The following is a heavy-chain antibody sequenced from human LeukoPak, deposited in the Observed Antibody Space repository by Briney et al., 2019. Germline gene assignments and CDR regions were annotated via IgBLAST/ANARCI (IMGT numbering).Heavy chain of an antibody. J-gene: IGHJ4*02. D-gene: IGHD3-22*01. CDR1: GGSISSSSYY. CDR2: IYYSGST. CDR3: ARENEGNYYYDSSGYFDY. V-gene: IGHV4-39*07. Sequence: SETLSLTCTDSGGSISSSSYYWGWIRQPPGKGLEWIGSIYYSGSTYYNPSLKSRVTISVDTSKNQFSLKLSSVTAADTAVYYCARENEGNYYYDSSGYFDYWGQGTLVTVSS.